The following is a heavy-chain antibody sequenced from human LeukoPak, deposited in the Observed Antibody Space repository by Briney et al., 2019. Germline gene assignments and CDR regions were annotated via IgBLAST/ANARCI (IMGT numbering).Heavy chain of an antibody. V-gene: IGHV1-8*01. J-gene: IGHJ6*03. CDR3: AKDWRRIVVVGPITRHGNYMDV. CDR1: GYTFTSYD. Sequence: ASVKVSCKASGYTFTSYDINWVRQATGQGLEWMGWMNPNSGNTGYAQKFQGRVTMTRNTSISTAYMELSSLRSEDTAVYYCAKDWRRIVVVGPITRHGNYMDVWGKGTTVTISS. D-gene: IGHD2-15*01. CDR2: MNPNSGNT.